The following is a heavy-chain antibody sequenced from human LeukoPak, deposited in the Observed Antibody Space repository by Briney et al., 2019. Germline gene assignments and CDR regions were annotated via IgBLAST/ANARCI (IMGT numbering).Heavy chain of an antibody. CDR2: IWSDGSNR. D-gene: IGHD4-11*01. V-gene: IGHV3-33*01. CDR1: GFIFSHYG. J-gene: IGHJ4*01. CDR3: ARDAQRGFDYSNSLDY. Sequence: GRSLRLSCAASGFIFSHYGMHWVRQAPGKGLEWVAVIWSDGSNRFYADSVKGRFTISRDNSQKTLFLQMNSLRAEDTAIYYCARDAQRGFDYSNSLDYWSHGTLVTVSS.